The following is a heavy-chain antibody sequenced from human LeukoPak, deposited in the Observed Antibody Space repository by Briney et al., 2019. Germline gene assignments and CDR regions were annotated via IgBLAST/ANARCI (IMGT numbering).Heavy chain of an antibody. D-gene: IGHD3-22*01. J-gene: IGHJ4*02. CDR2: ISSSASTI. CDR1: GFTFSSYD. Sequence: GGSLRLSCAASGFTFSSYDMNWVRQAPGKGLEWVSYISSSASTIYYADSVKGRFTISRDNAKNSLYLQMNSLRAEDTAFYYCARAYYYDSSGYYPFGYWGQGTLVTVSP. V-gene: IGHV3-48*03. CDR3: ARAYYYDSSGYYPFGY.